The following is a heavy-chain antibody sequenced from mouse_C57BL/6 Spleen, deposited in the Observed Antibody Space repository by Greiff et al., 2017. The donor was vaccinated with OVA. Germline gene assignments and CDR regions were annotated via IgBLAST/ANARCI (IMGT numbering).Heavy chain of an antibody. V-gene: IGHV5-17*01. D-gene: IGHD2-2*01. Sequence: DVQLVESGGGLVKPGGSLKLSCAASGFTFSDYGMHWVRQAPVKGLEWVAYISSGSSTIYYADTVQGRFTIARDNAKNTLFLQMTRLRSENTDMYYCARGLRRGYYAMDYWGQGTSVTVSS. J-gene: IGHJ4*01. CDR1: GFTFSDYG. CDR2: ISSGSSTI. CDR3: ARGLRRGYYAMDY.